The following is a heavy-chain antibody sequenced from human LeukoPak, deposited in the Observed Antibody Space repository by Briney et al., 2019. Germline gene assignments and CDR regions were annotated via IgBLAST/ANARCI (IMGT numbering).Heavy chain of an antibody. CDR2: IGSSENII. J-gene: IGHJ4*02. Sequence: GGSPRLSCAASGFTVNDYYMSWIRQAPGKGLEWVSDIGSSENIISYANSVKGRFAISRDIAKNTLYLQMNSLRAEDTAVYYCAREAVAGAFDSWGQGTLVTVSS. V-gene: IGHV3-11*01. CDR1: GFTVNDYY. D-gene: IGHD6-19*01. CDR3: AREAVAGAFDS.